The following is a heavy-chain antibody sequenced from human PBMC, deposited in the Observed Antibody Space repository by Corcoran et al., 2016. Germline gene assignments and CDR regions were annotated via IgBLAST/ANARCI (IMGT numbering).Heavy chain of an antibody. D-gene: IGHD1-7*01. CDR1: GYTFISYA. CDR3: ARDRTTPWDYYGMDV. Sequence: QVQLVQSGAEVKKPGASVKVSCKASGYTFISYAMHWVRQAPGQRLEWMGWINAGNGNTKYSQKFQGRVTITRDTSASTAYMELSSLRSEDTAVYYCARDRTTPWDYYGMDVWGQGTTVTVSS. V-gene: IGHV1-3*01. CDR2: INAGNGNT. J-gene: IGHJ6*02.